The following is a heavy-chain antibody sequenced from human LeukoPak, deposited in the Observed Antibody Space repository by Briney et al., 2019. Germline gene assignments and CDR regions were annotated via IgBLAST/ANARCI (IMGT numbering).Heavy chain of an antibody. CDR2: INPSDGAT. CDR1: GYTFTMYY. CDR3: ARDGGEPGAFDI. J-gene: IGHJ3*02. D-gene: IGHD2-15*01. V-gene: IGHV1-46*01. Sequence: ASVKVSCKASGYTFTMYYIHWVRLAPGQGLEWMGMINPSDGATTYAQKFQGRVTITADKSTSTAYMELSSLRSEDTAVYYCARDGGEPGAFDIWGRGTMVTVSS.